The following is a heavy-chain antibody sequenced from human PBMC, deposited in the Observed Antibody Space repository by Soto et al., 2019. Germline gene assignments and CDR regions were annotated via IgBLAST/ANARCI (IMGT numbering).Heavy chain of an antibody. Sequence: QVQLVQSGAELKKPGSSVKVSCKASGGTFSSYAISWVRHAPGQGLEWMGGIIPIFGTANYAQKFQGRVTITADESPSTAYMELSSLRSEDTAVYYWARAEICLQLGYQYYFDYWGQGTLVTVSS. CDR1: GGTFSSYA. V-gene: IGHV1-69*12. D-gene: IGHD4-4*01. CDR2: IIPIFGTA. J-gene: IGHJ4*02. CDR3: ARAEICLQLGYQYYFDY.